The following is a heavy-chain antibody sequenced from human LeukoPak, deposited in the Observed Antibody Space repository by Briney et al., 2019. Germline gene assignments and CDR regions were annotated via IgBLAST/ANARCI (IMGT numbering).Heavy chain of an antibody. CDR1: GFIISNQY. CDR2: IYSDGAT. V-gene: IGHV3-53*01. Sequence: GGSLRLSCAASGFIISNQYLSWVRQAPGKGLEWVPIIYSDGATYFADSMKGRFTLFRDSSKNMLYLQMNNLRAEDTAVYYCARSYYGGLDYWGQGTLVTVSS. CDR3: ARSYYGGLDY. D-gene: IGHD4-23*01. J-gene: IGHJ4*02.